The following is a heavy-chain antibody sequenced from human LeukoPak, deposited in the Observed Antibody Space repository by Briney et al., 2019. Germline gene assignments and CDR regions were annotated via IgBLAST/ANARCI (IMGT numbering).Heavy chain of an antibody. CDR1: GGSISNTDSF. CDR2: IYYTGTT. D-gene: IGHD3-22*01. CDR3: ARAETDYYDDSGYFQYYFDS. Sequence: SETLSLTCSVSGGSISNTDSFWGWIRQTPEKKLEWIGNIYYTGTTYYNPSFKSRVTISVDTSQNRFSLKLRFLTAADTAVYFCARAETDYYDDSGYFQYYFDSWGQGSLVAVSS. V-gene: IGHV4-39*07. J-gene: IGHJ4*02.